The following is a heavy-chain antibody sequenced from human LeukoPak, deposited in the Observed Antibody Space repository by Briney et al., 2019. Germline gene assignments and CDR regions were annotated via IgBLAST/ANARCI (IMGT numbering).Heavy chain of an antibody. V-gene: IGHV6-1*01. J-gene: IGHJ3*02. CDR1: GDSASSNSAA. CDR3: ARAGMGTNYYDSSGSGAFDI. Sequence: SQTLSLTCAISGDSASSNSAAWNWIRQSPSRGLEWLGRTYYRSKWYNDYAVSVKSRITINPDTSKNQFSLQLNSVTPEDTAVYYCARAGMGTNYYDSSGSGAFDIWGQGTMVTVSS. D-gene: IGHD3-22*01. CDR2: TYYRSKWYN.